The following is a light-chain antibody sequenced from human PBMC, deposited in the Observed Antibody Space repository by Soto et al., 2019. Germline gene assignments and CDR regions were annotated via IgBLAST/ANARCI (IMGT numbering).Light chain of an antibody. J-gene: IGLJ3*02. CDR2: DVS. CDR1: SSDVGGYNY. Sequence: QSALTQPRSVSGSPGQSVTISCTGTSSDVGGYNYVSWYQQHPGKAPKFMIYDVSKRPSGVPDRFSGSKSGNTASLTISGLQAEDEADYYCCSYGGSYTLVFGGGTKLTVL. V-gene: IGLV2-11*01. CDR3: CSYGGSYTLV.